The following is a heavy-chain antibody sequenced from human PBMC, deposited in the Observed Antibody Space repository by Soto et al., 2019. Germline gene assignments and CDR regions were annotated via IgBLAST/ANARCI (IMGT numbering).Heavy chain of an antibody. V-gene: IGHV3-21*01. J-gene: IGHJ6*03. CDR2: ISSSISYI. D-gene: IGHD6-6*01. CDR3: ARGKAARGDDYYYYYMDV. Sequence: GGSLRLSCAASGFTFSSYSMNWVRQAPGKGLEWVSSISSSISYIYYADSVKGRFTISRDNAKNSLYLQMNRLSAEDTAGYYCARGKAARGDDYYYYYMDVWGQGTTVTVSS. CDR1: GFTFSSYS.